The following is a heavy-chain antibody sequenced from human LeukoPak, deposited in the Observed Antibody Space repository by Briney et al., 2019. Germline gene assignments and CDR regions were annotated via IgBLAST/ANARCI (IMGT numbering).Heavy chain of an antibody. Sequence: GGSLRLSCAASGFTFSSYGMHWVRQAPGKGLEWVAVIWDDGSNKYYPDSVKGRFTISRDNSKNTLYLQVNSLRAEDTAVYYCARHLNYYLDYWGQGTLVTVSS. D-gene: IGHD3-10*01. J-gene: IGHJ4*02. CDR2: IWDDGSNK. CDR1: GFTFSSYG. V-gene: IGHV3-33*01. CDR3: ARHLNYYLDY.